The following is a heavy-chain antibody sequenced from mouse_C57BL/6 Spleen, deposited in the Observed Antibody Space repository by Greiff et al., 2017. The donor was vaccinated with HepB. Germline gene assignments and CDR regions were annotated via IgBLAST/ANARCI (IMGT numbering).Heavy chain of an antibody. Sequence: QVQLQQPGAELVRPGSSVKLSCKASGYTFTSYWMHWVKQRPIQGLEWIGNIDPSDSDTHYNQKFKDKATLTVDKSSSTAYMQLSSLTSEDSAVYYCARGDYDVYFDYWGQGTTLTVSS. CDR1: GYTFTSYW. V-gene: IGHV1-52*01. CDR3: ARGDYDVYFDY. CDR2: IDPSDSDT. D-gene: IGHD2-4*01. J-gene: IGHJ2*01.